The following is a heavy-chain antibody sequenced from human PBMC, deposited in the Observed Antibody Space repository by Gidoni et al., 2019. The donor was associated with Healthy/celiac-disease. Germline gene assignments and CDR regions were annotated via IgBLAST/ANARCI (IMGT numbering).Heavy chain of an antibody. CDR1: GGSISSGGYY. J-gene: IGHJ4*02. CDR3: ARVVRRSSGWYSGFDY. CDR2: CYYSGST. Sequence: QVQLQESRPGLVKPSQTLSLTCTVSGGSISSGGYYWSWIRQHPGKGLEWIGYCYYSGSTYYNPSLKSRVTISVDTSKNQFSLKLSSVTAADTAVYYCARVVRRSSGWYSGFDYWGQGTLVTVSS. D-gene: IGHD6-19*01. V-gene: IGHV4-31*03.